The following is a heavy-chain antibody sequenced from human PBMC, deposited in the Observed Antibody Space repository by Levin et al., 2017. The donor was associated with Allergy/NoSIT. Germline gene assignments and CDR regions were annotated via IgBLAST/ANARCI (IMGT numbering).Heavy chain of an antibody. V-gene: IGHV3-66*01. J-gene: IGHJ6*02. CDR1: GFTVSSNY. CDR3: ARAGPAATPSYYYYYGMDV. CDR2: IYSGGST. Sequence: GGSLRLSCAASGFTVSSNYMSWVRQAPGKGLEWVSVIYSGGSTYYADSVKGRFTISRDNSKNTLYLQMNSLRAEDTAVYYCARAGPAATPSYYYYYGMDVWGQGTTVTVSS. D-gene: IGHD2-2*01.